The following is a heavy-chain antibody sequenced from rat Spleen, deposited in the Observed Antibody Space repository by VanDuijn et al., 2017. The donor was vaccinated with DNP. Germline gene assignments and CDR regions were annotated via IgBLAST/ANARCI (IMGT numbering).Heavy chain of an antibody. CDR2: ISYDGGST. CDR1: GFSFSDYY. Sequence: EVQLVESGGDLVQPGRSLKLSCAASGFSFSDYYMAWVRQAPTKGLEWVAYISYDGGSTYYGDSVKGRFTISRDNEKRTLYLQMNSLRSEDTATYYCASWGIRAYYFDSWGQGVMVTVSS. CDR3: ASWGIRAYYFDS. V-gene: IGHV5-22*01. J-gene: IGHJ2*01. D-gene: IGHD4-3*01.